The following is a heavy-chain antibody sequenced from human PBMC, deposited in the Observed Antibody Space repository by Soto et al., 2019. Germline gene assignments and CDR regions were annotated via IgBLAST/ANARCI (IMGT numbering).Heavy chain of an antibody. CDR2: ISAHNGNT. CDR3: ARGRYGDY. Sequence: QVHLVQSGAEVKKPGAPVKVSCKGSGYTFTSYGITWVRQAPGQGLAWMGWISAHNGNTDYAQRLQGRVTVTRDTSTSTAYMELRSLRSDDTAVYYCARGRYGDYWGQGALVTVSS. V-gene: IGHV1-18*01. J-gene: IGHJ4*02. D-gene: IGHD1-1*01. CDR1: GYTFTSYG.